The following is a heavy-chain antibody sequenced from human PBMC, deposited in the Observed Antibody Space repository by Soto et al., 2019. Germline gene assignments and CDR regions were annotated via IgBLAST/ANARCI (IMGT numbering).Heavy chain of an antibody. V-gene: IGHV4-31*03. J-gene: IGHJ5*02. CDR2: IYYSGST. CDR3: ARDYYDSSGYKNWFDP. Sequence: SETLSLTCTVSGGSISSGGYYWSWIRQHPGKGLEWIGYIYYSGSTYYNPSLKSRVTISVDTSKNQFSLKLSSVTAADTAVYYCARDYYDSSGYKNWFDPWGQGTLVTVSS. CDR1: GGSISSGGYY. D-gene: IGHD3-22*01.